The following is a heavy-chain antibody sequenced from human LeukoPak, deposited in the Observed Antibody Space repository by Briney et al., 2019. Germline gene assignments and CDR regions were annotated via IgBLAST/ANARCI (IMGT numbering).Heavy chain of an antibody. CDR2: VSGSGGST. CDR3: AKASSGWYADYYYYGMDV. CDR1: GFTFSSYA. D-gene: IGHD6-19*01. J-gene: IGHJ6*02. Sequence: GGSLRLSCAASGFTFSSYAMSWVRQAPGKGLEWVSAVSGSGGSTYYADSVKGRLTISRDNSKNTLYLQMNSLRAEDTAVYYCAKASSGWYADYYYYGMDVWGQGTTVTVSS. V-gene: IGHV3-23*01.